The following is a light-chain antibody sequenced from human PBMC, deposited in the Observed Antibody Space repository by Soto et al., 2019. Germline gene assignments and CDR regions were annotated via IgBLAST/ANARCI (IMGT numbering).Light chain of an antibody. CDR1: QSVSSS. CDR3: QQYNNWPRT. V-gene: IGKV3D-15*01. J-gene: IGKJ1*01. CDR2: GAS. Sequence: EIVLTQSPGTLSLSPGQRGTLSCRASQSVSSSSLAWYQQKPGQAPRLLIYGASTRATGIPARFSGSGSGTEFTLTISSLQSEDFAVYYCQQYNNWPRTFGQGTKVDIK.